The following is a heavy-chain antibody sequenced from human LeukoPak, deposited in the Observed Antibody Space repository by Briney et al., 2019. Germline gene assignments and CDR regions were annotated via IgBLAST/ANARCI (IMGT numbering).Heavy chain of an antibody. J-gene: IGHJ4*02. CDR1: GLTFSSYSM. CDR3: ARHSGYSLDY. CDR2: IYLGGST. D-gene: IGHD5-18*01. Sequence: PGGSLRLSCVVSGLTFSSYSMSWVRQAPGKGLEWIGQIYLGGSTNYDPSLKSRVIISVDKSKNQLSLKLSSVTAADTAVYYCARHSGYSLDYWGQGALVTVSS. V-gene: IGHV4-4*02.